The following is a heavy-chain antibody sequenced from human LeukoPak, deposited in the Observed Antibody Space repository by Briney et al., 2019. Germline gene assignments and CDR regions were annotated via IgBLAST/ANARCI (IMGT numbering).Heavy chain of an antibody. D-gene: IGHD2-15*01. Sequence: GGSLRLSCAASGFTFSDYYMSWIRQAPGKGLEWVSYISSSGSTIYYADSVKGRFTISRDNAKNSLYLQMNSLRAEDTAVYYCASLVLYCSGGSCYGVDYWGQGTLVTVSS. J-gene: IGHJ4*02. V-gene: IGHV3-11*04. CDR1: GFTFSDYY. CDR3: ASLVLYCSGGSCYGVDY. CDR2: ISSSGSTI.